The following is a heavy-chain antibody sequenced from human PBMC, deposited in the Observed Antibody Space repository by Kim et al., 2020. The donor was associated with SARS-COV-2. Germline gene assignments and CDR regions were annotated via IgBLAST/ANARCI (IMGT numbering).Heavy chain of an antibody. V-gene: IGHV1-2*06. CDR3: ARVKIAAAATGVDY. J-gene: IGHJ4*02. Sequence: ASVKVSCKASGYTFTGYYMHWVRQAPGQGLEWMGRINPNSGGTNYAQKFQGRVTMTRDTSISTAYMELSRLRSDDTAVYYCARVKIAAAATGVDYWGQGNLVPVSS. D-gene: IGHD6-13*01. CDR2: INPNSGGT. CDR1: GYTFTGYY.